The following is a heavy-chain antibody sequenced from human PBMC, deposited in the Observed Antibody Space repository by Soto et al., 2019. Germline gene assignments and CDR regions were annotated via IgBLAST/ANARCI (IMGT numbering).Heavy chain of an antibody. D-gene: IGHD3-10*01. CDR2: ISVSGVDT. V-gene: IGHV3-23*01. Sequence: GGSLRLSCAASGFTFGSYALTWVRQAPGKGLEWVSSISVSGVDTFYADSVKGRFIISRDVSKRMLYLEMNSLRAEDTALYYCAREPPYVTRGINPYFDLWGRGTLVTVSS. CDR1: GFTFGSYA. CDR3: AREPPYVTRGINPYFDL. J-gene: IGHJ4*02.